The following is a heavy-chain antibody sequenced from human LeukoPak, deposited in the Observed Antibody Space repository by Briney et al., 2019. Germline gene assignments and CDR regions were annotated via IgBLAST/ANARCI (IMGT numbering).Heavy chain of an antibody. CDR3: ARGRSWYYYDSSGSRFDY. CDR2: IYTSGST. V-gene: IGHV4-4*07. CDR1: GGSISSYY. J-gene: IGHJ4*02. Sequence: SETLSLTCTVSGGSISSYYWSWIRQPAGKGLEWIGRIYTSGSTNYNPSLKSRVTMSVDTSKNQFSLKLSSVTAADTAVYYCARGRSWYYYDSSGSRFDYWGQGTLVTVSS. D-gene: IGHD3-22*01.